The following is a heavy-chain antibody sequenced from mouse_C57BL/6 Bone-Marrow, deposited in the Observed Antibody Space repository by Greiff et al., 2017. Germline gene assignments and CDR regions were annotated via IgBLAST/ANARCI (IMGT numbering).Heavy chain of an antibody. Sequence: VQLQQSGPELVKPGASVKLSCKASGYTFTSYGINWVKQRPGQGLEWIGWIYPSDGSTKYNEKFKGKATLTVDTSSSTAYMQLTSLTSEDSAVYYCARYQSYFDYWGKGTTLTVSS. CDR3: ARYQSYFDY. V-gene: IGHV1-85*01. J-gene: IGHJ2*01. CDR1: GYTFTSYG. CDR2: IYPSDGST.